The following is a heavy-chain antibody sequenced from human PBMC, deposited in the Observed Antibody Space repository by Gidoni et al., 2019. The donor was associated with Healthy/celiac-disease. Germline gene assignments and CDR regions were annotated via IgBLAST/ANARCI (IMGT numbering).Heavy chain of an antibody. CDR2: ISSSSSTI. Sequence: EVQPVESGGGLVQPGGSLRLTCAASGFTFSSYSMNWVRQAPGKGLEWDSYISSSSSTIYYADSVKGRFTISRDNAKNSLYLQMNSLGDEDTAVYYCARDGEDDYGDYWGQGTLVTVSS. V-gene: IGHV3-48*02. J-gene: IGHJ4*02. CDR1: GFTFSSYS. CDR3: ARDGEDDYGDY.